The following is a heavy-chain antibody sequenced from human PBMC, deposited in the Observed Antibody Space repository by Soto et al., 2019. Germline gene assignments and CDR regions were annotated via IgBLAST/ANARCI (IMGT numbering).Heavy chain of an antibody. V-gene: IGHV3-48*01. CDR1: GFTFSSYS. D-gene: IGHD5-12*01. CDR3: ATRSRGYSGYVKY. J-gene: IGHJ4*02. Sequence: EVQLVESGGGLVQPGGSLRLSCAASGFTFSSYSMSWVRQTPGKGLEWVSHISGGSSLIYYADSVKGRFTISRDNAENSLYLQMNSLRAEDTAVYYCATRSRGYSGYVKYWGQGTVVPVSS. CDR2: ISGGSSLI.